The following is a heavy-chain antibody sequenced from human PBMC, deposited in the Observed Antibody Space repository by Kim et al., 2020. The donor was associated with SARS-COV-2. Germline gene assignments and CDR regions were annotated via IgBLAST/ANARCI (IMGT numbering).Heavy chain of an antibody. CDR3: ARDLNYQSLTGYYRKYRFDF. CDR2: FYDGDRT. V-gene: IGHV3-66*01. Sequence: GGSLRLSCAASGFTVSTNYMIWVRQAPGKGLESVSVFYDGDRTYYADSVKGRFTISRDSSKNTLYLQMNSLRAEDTAVYYCARDLNYQSLTGYYRKYRFDFWGQGTLVTVSS. D-gene: IGHD3-9*01. CDR1: GFTVSTNY. J-gene: IGHJ4*02.